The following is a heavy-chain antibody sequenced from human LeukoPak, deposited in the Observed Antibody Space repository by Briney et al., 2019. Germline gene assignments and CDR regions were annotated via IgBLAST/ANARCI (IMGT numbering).Heavy chain of an antibody. CDR1: GYTLTEVS. D-gene: IGHD4-17*01. CDR3: ATEVVGYGDVHYLDS. V-gene: IGHV1-24*01. CDR2: FDPADGEP. Sequence: ASVKVSCKISGYTLTEVSMHWVRQAPGKGLEWMGGFDPADGEPIYAQKFQGRVTMSEDTSTDTAYMGLSSLRSEDTAVYYCATEVVGYGDVHYLDSWGQGTLVTVSS. J-gene: IGHJ4*02.